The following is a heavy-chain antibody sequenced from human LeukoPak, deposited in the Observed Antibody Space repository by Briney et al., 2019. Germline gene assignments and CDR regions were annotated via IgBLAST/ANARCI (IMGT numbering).Heavy chain of an antibody. CDR3: AARYCSGGSCLPPDI. CDR1: EFTFSSYA. CDR2: ISGSGGST. J-gene: IGHJ3*02. V-gene: IGHV3-23*01. D-gene: IGHD2-15*01. Sequence: PGGSLRLSCAASEFTFSSYAMSWVRQAPGKGLEWVSAISGSGGSTYYADSVKGRFTISRDNSKNTLYLQMNSLRAEDTAVYYCAARYCSGGSCLPPDIWGQGTMVTVSS.